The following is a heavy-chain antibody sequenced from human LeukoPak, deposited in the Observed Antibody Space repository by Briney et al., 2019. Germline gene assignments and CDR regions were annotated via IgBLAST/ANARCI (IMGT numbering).Heavy chain of an antibody. D-gene: IGHD3-22*01. V-gene: IGHV3-48*04. CDR3: ARGGMGDIYYDSGGYYFTLDY. CDR2: ISSSGATI. Sequence: GGSLRLSCADSGFTFSSYSMNWVRQAPGKGLEWVSYISSSGATIYYAGSVKGRFTISRDNAKNSLYLQMNSLRAEDTAVYYCARGGMGDIYYDSGGYYFTLDYWGQGTLVTVSS. CDR1: GFTFSSYS. J-gene: IGHJ4*02.